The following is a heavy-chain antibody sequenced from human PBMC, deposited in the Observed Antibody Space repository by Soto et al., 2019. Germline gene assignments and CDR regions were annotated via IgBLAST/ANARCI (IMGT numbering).Heavy chain of an antibody. CDR3: ARLGAYYQALDS. CDR1: DGSLSPNY. D-gene: IGHD3-22*01. J-gene: IGHJ4*02. V-gene: IGHV4-59*08. CDR2: IYYAGTT. Sequence: QVQLQESGPGLVKPSETLSLRCTVSDGSLSPNYWTWIRQAPGKGLEWIGYIYYAGTTTFNPSLKSRVYISIDASKNEVSLKLASVTAADTAVYYCARLGAYYQALDSWGQGTLVTVSS.